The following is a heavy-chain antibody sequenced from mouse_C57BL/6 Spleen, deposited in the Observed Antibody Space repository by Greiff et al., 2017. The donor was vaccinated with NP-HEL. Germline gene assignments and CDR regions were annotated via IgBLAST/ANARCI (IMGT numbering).Heavy chain of an antibody. Sequence: VQLHQPGAELVMPGASVKLSCKASGYTFTSYWMHWVKQRPGQGLEWIGEIDPSDSYTNYNQKFKGKSTLTVDKSSSTAYMQLSSLTSEDSAVYYCARAGGYAMDYWGQGTSVTVSS. CDR1: GYTFTSYW. CDR3: ARAGGYAMDY. J-gene: IGHJ4*01. CDR2: IDPSDSYT. V-gene: IGHV1-69*01.